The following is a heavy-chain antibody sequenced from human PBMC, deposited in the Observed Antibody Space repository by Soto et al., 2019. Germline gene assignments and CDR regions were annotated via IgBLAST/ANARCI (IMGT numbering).Heavy chain of an antibody. CDR3: ARHTTGYRRLANWFDP. Sequence: SETLSLTCTVSGGSISSSGYYWGWLRQPPGKGLEWIGSIYYSGSTYYNPSLKSRVTISVDTSKNQFSLKLSSVTAADTAVYYCARHTTGYRRLANWFDPWGQGTLVTVS. CDR2: IYYSGST. CDR1: GGSISSSGYY. J-gene: IGHJ5*02. D-gene: IGHD6-13*01. V-gene: IGHV4-39*01.